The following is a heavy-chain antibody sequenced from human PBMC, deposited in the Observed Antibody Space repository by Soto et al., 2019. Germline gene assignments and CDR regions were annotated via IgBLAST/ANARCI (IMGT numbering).Heavy chain of an antibody. CDR3: ARDNDSSGYRGVWYMDV. Sequence: ASVKVSCKASGGTFSSYTISWVRQAPGQGLEWMGRIIPILGIANYAQKFQGRVTITTDKSTSTAYMELSSLRSEDTAVYYCARDNDSSGYRGVWYMDVWGKGTTVTVSS. V-gene: IGHV1-69*04. CDR2: IIPILGIA. D-gene: IGHD3-22*01. J-gene: IGHJ6*03. CDR1: GGTFSSYT.